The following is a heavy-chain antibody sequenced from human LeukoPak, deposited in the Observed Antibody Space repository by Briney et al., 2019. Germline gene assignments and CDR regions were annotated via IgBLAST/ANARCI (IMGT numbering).Heavy chain of an antibody. Sequence: SETLSLTFTVSGGSISSYYWSWVRQPPGKGLEWIGEIYHSGSTNYNPSLKSRVTISVDKSKNQFSLKLSSVTAADTAVYYCARRPNYDILTGHYFDYWGQGTLVTVSS. V-gene: IGHV4-4*02. D-gene: IGHD3-9*01. CDR1: GGSISSYY. J-gene: IGHJ4*02. CDR3: ARRPNYDILTGHYFDY. CDR2: IYHSGST.